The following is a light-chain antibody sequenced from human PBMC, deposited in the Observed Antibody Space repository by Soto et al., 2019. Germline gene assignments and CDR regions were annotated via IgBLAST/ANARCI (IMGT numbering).Light chain of an antibody. V-gene: IGKV3-20*01. CDR2: GAS. CDR3: QQYGRSPVT. J-gene: IGKJ2*01. CDR1: QSVSTSY. Sequence: EIVLTQSPGTLSLSPGESATLSCRASQSVSTSYLAWYQQKPGQAPRLLIYGASSRATGIPDRFSAGGSGTDFTLTISRLEPEDFAVYYCQQYGRSPVTFGQGTKVEIK.